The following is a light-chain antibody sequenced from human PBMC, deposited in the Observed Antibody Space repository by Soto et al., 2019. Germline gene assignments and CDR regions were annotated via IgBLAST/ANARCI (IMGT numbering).Light chain of an antibody. CDR1: RSDVGSYNL. CDR3: CSYAGTDVV. Sequence: QPVLTQPASVSGSPGQSITISGTGTRSDVGSYNLVSWYQQHPGKAPKLMIYEGSKRPSGVSNRFSGSKSGNTASLTISGLQAEDEADYYCCSYAGTDVVFGGGTKLTVL. V-gene: IGLV2-23*01. J-gene: IGLJ2*01. CDR2: EGS.